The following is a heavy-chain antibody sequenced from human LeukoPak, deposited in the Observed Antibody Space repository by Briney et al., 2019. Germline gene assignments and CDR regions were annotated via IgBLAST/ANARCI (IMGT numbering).Heavy chain of an antibody. J-gene: IGHJ5*02. CDR1: GGSISSGGYS. CDR3: ARAPGYYYGSGSYSWFDP. CDR2: IYHSGST. V-gene: IGHV4-30-2*01. D-gene: IGHD3-10*01. Sequence: SETLSLTCAVSGGSISSGGYSRSWIRKPPGKGLEWIGYIYHSGSTYYNPSLKSRVTISVNRSKNQFSLKLSSVTAADTAVYYCARAPGYYYGSGSYSWFDPWGQGTLVTVSS.